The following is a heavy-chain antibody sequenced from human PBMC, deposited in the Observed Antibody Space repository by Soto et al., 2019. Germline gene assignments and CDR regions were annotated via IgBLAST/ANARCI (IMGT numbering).Heavy chain of an antibody. V-gene: IGHV4-30-2*01. J-gene: IGHJ5*02. CDR3: ARASHRSRWFDP. CDR2: IYHSGST. Sequence: SETLSLTCAVSGGSISSGGYSWSWIRQPPGKGLEWIGYIYHSGSTYYNPSLKSRVTISVDRSKNQFSLKLSSVTAADTAVYYCARASHRSRWFDPWGQGTLVTVSS. CDR1: GGSISSGGYS.